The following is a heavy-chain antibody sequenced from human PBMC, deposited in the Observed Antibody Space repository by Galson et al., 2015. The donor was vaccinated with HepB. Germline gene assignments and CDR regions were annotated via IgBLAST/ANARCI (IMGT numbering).Heavy chain of an antibody. CDR1: GFTFSNYA. V-gene: IGHV3-23*01. D-gene: IGHD3-3*01. Sequence: SLRLSCAASGFTFSNYAMSWVRQAPGKGLEWVSVISDSGGKTYYADSAKGRFTISRDNSKNTVYLQMNSLRTQDTAVYYCAKDPYYDFWRTVPFLPMDVWGAGTTVTVSS. J-gene: IGHJ6*03. CDR3: AKDPYYDFWRTVPFLPMDV. CDR2: ISDSGGKT.